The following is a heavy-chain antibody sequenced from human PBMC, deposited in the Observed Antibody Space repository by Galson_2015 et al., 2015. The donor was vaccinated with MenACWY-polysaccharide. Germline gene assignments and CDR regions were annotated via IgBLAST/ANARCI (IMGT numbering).Heavy chain of an antibody. V-gene: IGHV2-5*02. J-gene: IGHJ5*02. Sequence: PALVKPTQTLTLTCTFSGFSLSTRGVGVGWIRQPPGKALEWLALIYWDDDKRYSPSLKNRPTITKDTSKIQVILTMTNMDPVDTATYCFAPRRNDCDYVGPWGQGTLVTVSS. D-gene: IGHD4-17*01. CDR1: GFSLSTRGVG. CDR3: APRRNDCDYVGP. CDR2: IYWDDDK.